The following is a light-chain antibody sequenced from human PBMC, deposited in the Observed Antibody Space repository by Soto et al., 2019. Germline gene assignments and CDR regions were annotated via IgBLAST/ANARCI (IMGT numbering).Light chain of an antibody. CDR3: QSYDSSLSGSV. CDR2: ANT. Sequence: QAVVTQPPSVSGAPGRRVTISCTGSSSNIGADYDVHWYQQLPGAAPKLLIRANTHRPSGVPDRFSASKSGTSASLAITGLQADDEADYYCQSYDSSLSGSVFGGGTKLTVL. V-gene: IGLV1-40*01. J-gene: IGLJ3*02. CDR1: SSNIGADYD.